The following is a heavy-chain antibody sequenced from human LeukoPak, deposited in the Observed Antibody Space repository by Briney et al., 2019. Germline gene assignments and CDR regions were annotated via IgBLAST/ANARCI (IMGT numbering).Heavy chain of an antibody. V-gene: IGHV3-7*01. CDR3: ATDGRSGRHDFDY. J-gene: IGHJ4*02. Sequence: GGSLRLSCAASGFTFSSYWMSWVRQAPGKGLEWVANINPDGSQTYYEDSVKGRFTISRDNAKNSMYLQMNSLRAEDTAVYFCATDGRSGRHDFDYWGQGTLVTVSS. D-gene: IGHD3-10*01. CDR2: INPDGSQT. CDR1: GFTFSSYW.